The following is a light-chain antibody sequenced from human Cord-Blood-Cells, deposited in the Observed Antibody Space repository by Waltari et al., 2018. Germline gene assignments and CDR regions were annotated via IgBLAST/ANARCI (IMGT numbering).Light chain of an antibody. J-gene: IGKJ2*01. Sequence: DIQMPQSPSPLSASVGDRVTITCRASQSISSYLNWYQQKPGKAPKLLIYAASSLQSGVPSRFSGSGSGTDFTLTISSLQPEDFATYYCQQSYSTPPENTFGQGTKLEIK. CDR3: QQSYSTPPENT. V-gene: IGKV1-39*01. CDR2: AAS. CDR1: QSISSY.